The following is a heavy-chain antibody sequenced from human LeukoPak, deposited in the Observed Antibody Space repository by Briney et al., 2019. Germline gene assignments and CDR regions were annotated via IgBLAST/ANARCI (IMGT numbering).Heavy chain of an antibody. CDR1: GGSFSGYY. D-gene: IGHD5-18*01. CDR2: INHSGST. J-gene: IGHJ3*02. Sequence: PSGTLSLTCAVYGGSFSGYYWSWIRQPPGKGLEWIGEINHSGSTNYNPSLKSRVTISVDTSKNQFSLKLSSVTAADTAVYYCAGGVQLWGSQGSFDIWGQGTMVTVSS. CDR3: AGGVQLWGSQGSFDI. V-gene: IGHV4-34*01.